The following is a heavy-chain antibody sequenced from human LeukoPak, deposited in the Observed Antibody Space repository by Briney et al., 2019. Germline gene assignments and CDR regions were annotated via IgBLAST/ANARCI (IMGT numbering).Heavy chain of an antibody. Sequence: RSSETLSLTCTVSGGSISSSSYYWGWIRQPPGKGLEWIGSIYYSGSTYYNPSLKSRVTISVDTSKNQFSLKLSSVTAADTAVYYCAGDTYGSGSYYRGEDYYYMDVWGKGTTVTVSS. D-gene: IGHD3-10*01. CDR2: IYYSGST. J-gene: IGHJ6*03. CDR1: GGSISSSSYY. CDR3: AGDTYGSGSYYRGEDYYYMDV. V-gene: IGHV4-39*07.